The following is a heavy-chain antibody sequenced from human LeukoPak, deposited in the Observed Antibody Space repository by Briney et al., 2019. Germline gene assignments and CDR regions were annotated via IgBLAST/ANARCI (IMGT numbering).Heavy chain of an antibody. D-gene: IGHD6-19*01. CDR2: ISYDGSNK. V-gene: IGHV3-30-3*01. Sequence: PGRSLGLSCAASGFTFSSYAMHWVRQAPGKGLEWVAVISYDGSNKYYADSVKGRFTISRDNSKNTLYLQMNSLRAEDTAVYYCARAGGWYPEDYFDYWGQGTLVTVSS. CDR1: GFTFSSYA. J-gene: IGHJ4*02. CDR3: ARAGGWYPEDYFDY.